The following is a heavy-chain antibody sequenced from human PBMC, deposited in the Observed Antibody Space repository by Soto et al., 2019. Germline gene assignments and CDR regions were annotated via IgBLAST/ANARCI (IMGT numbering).Heavy chain of an antibody. CDR2: IYYSGST. J-gene: IGHJ4*02. D-gene: IGHD5-18*01. Sequence: PSETLSLTCTVSGGCISSGGYYWSWIRQHPGKGLEWIGYIYYSGSTYYNPSLKSRVTISVDTSKNQFSLKLSSVTAADTAVYYCARGERGYSYGYSYWGQGTLVTVSS. CDR1: GGCISSGGYY. V-gene: IGHV4-31*03. CDR3: ARGERGYSYGYSY.